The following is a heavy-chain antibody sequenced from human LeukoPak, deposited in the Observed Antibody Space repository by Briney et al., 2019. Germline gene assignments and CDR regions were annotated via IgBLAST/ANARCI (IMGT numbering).Heavy chain of an antibody. CDR1: GGSISNGSYY. CDR3: ARGFGVVVAAIDY. Sequence: SETLSLTCTVSGGSISNGSYYWSWIRQPAGKGLEWIGRIYTSGSTNYNPSLKSRVTISVDTSKNQFSLKLSSVTAADTAVYYCARGFGVVVAAIDYWGQGTLVTVSS. V-gene: IGHV4-61*02. J-gene: IGHJ4*02. D-gene: IGHD2-15*01. CDR2: IYTSGST.